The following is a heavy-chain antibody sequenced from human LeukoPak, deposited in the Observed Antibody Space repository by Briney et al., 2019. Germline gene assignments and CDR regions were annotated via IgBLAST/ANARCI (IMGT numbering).Heavy chain of an antibody. J-gene: IGHJ4*02. CDR2: INPHSGGT. V-gene: IGHV1-2*02. CDR3: VREGNELLSKNFDY. D-gene: IGHD2-21*02. CDR1: GFTFTGYY. Sequence: GASVKVSCKASGFTFTGYYIHWVRQAPGPGLEWMGDINPHSGGTNSPQKFQGRVTMTTDTSISAAYMELSSLISDDTAMYYCVREGNELLSKNFDYWGQGTLVTVSS.